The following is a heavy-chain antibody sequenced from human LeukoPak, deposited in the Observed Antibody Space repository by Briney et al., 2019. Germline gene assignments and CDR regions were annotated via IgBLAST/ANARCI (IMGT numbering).Heavy chain of an antibody. CDR1: GYTFTSYY. V-gene: IGHV1-46*01. J-gene: IGHJ3*02. D-gene: IGHD3-10*01. CDR3: AKEGDYYGSGSYRDGFDI. CDR2: INPSGGST. Sequence: ASVKVSCKASGYTFTSYYMHWVRQAPGQGLEWMGIINPSGGSTSYAQKFQGRVTMTRDMSTSTVYMELSSLRPEDTAVYYCAKEGDYYGSGSYRDGFDIWGQGTRATVSS.